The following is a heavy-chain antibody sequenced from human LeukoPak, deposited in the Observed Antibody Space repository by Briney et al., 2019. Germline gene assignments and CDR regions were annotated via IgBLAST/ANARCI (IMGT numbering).Heavy chain of an antibody. D-gene: IGHD6-19*01. CDR2: INPSGGST. CDR3: AGGSGSGWYYYYYGMDV. CDR1: GYTFTSYY. Sequence: ASVKVSCKASGYTFTSYYMHWVRQAPGQGLEWMGIINPSGGSTSYAQKFQGRVTMTRDTSTSTVYMELSSLRSEDTAVYYCAGGSGSGWYYYYYGMDVWGQGTTVTVSS. J-gene: IGHJ6*02. V-gene: IGHV1-46*01.